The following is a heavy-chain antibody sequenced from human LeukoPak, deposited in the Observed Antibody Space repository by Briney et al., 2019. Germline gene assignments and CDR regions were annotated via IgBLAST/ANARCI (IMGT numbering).Heavy chain of an antibody. CDR3: AREDKWIQRYMDV. D-gene: IGHD5-18*01. CDR1: GGTFSRYS. J-gene: IGHJ6*03. Sequence: ASVKVSCKASGGTFSRYSISWVRQAPGQGLEWMGRINPMFGITNYEQKFQGRITNTTDDSTDKADMELSRLTSEDTAVYYCAREDKWIQRYMDVWGKGTTVTVSS. V-gene: IGHV1-69*05. CDR2: INPMFGIT.